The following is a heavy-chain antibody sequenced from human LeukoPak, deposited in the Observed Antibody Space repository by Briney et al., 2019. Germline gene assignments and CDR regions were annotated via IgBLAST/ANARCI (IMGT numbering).Heavy chain of an antibody. CDR2: INPTSGGT. J-gene: IGHJ4*02. CDR1: GYTFTDHY. D-gene: IGHD6-6*01. V-gene: IGHV1-2*02. Sequence: ASVKVSCKTSGYTFTDHYIHWVRQAPGQGLEWMAWINPTSGGTDYAQNFQGRVTMTRHTSISTAYMELSSLSFDDTAIYYCARDITAGAAPVGYWGQGTPVTVSS. CDR3: ARDITAGAAPVGY.